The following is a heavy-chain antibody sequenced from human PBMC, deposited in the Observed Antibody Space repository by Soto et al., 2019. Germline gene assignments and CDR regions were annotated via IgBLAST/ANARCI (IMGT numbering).Heavy chain of an antibody. D-gene: IGHD6-19*01. J-gene: IGHJ4*02. CDR2: VSHDGRNT. V-gene: IGHV3-30*18. CDR3: AKGGRQWLVTSDFNY. Sequence: PGGSLRLSCAASGFTFSSYAMHWVRQAPGKGLEWVAVVSHDGRNTHYADSVKGRFTISRDSSKNTVSLEMTSLRAEDTAFYYCAKGGRQWLVTSDFNYWGQGALVTVSS. CDR1: GFTFSSYA.